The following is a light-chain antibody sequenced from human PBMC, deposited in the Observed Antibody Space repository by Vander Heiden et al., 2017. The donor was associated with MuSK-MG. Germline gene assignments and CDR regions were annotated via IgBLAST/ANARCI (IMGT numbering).Light chain of an antibody. Sequence: EIVLTQSPGTLSLSPGDRATLSCRATQSVHSNYLAWYQQKPGQAPRLLVYGASSTATGIPDRFSGSGSGTDFTRTISRLEPEDFAVYYGQQYGSSPETFGQGTKLEIK. CDR3: QQYGSSPET. CDR2: GAS. V-gene: IGKV3-20*01. J-gene: IGKJ2*01. CDR1: QSVHSNY.